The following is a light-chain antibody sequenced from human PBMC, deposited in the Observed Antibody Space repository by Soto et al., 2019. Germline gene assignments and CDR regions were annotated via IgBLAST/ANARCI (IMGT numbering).Light chain of an antibody. Sequence: QSVLTQPASVSGSPGQSITISCTGTSSDVSAYNYVSWYQQQPGKAPKLMIYEVSNRPSGVSNRFSGSKSGNTASLTISGLQAEDEAEYYCSSYTNNSTLPWVFGGGTKLTVL. V-gene: IGLV2-14*01. J-gene: IGLJ3*02. CDR3: SSYTNNSTLPWV. CDR1: SSDVSAYNY. CDR2: EVS.